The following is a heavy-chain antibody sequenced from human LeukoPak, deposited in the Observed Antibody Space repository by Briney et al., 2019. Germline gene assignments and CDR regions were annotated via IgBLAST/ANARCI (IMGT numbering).Heavy chain of an antibody. J-gene: IGHJ4*02. D-gene: IGHD3-16*02. V-gene: IGHV1-2*02. CDR1: GYTFTGYN. CDR3: VKSKRVYYDYVWGSYRPYYFDY. Sequence: GASVKVSCKASGYTFTGYNIHWVRQAPGQGLEWMGWINPNSGGTNYAQKFQGRVTMTRDTSISTAYMELSRLRSDDTAVYYCVKSKRVYYDYVWGSYRPYYFDYWGQGTLVTVSS. CDR2: INPNSGGT.